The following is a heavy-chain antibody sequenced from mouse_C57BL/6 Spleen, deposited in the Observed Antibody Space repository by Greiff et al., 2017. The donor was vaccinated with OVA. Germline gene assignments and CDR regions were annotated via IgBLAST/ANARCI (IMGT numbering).Heavy chain of an antibody. J-gene: IGHJ4*01. CDR1: GYSITSGYY. CDR2: ISYDGSN. V-gene: IGHV3-6*01. Sequence: EVQVVESGPGLVKPSQSLSLTCSVTGYSITSGYYWNWIRQFPGNKLEWMGYISYDGSNNYNPSLKNRISITRDTSKNQFFLKLNSVTTEDTATYYCAREDGNYEDYWGQGTSVTVSS. D-gene: IGHD2-1*01. CDR3: AREDGNYEDY.